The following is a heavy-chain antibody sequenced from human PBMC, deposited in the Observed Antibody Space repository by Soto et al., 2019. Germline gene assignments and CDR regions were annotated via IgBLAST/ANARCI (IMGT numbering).Heavy chain of an antibody. CDR2: INSDGSGT. CDR1: GFTFSSYW. Sequence: EVQLVESGGGLVQPGGSLRLSCAASGFTFSSYWMHWVRQAPGKGLVWVSRINSDGSGTTYADSVKGRFTISRDNAKNSLYLPMNRLRVADTAVYYCARGAYCAGDCSFPWGQGTLVTVAS. D-gene: IGHD2-21*02. V-gene: IGHV3-74*01. J-gene: IGHJ5*02. CDR3: ARGAYCAGDCSFP.